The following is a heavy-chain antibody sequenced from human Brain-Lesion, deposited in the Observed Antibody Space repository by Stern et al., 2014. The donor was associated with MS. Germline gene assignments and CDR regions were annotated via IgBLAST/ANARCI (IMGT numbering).Heavy chain of an antibody. Sequence: VQLVESGPGLVKPSQTLSLSCTVSGGSISSGGYYWSWIRQPAGQGLEWLGRIFNSGSTSYNPSPKSRVTISIETSHNQFSLRLNSMTAADTAVYYCARGRVVPGFQYYATDVWGQGTTVIVSS. CDR1: GGSISSGGYY. CDR2: IFNSGST. D-gene: IGHD2-2*01. J-gene: IGHJ6*02. CDR3: ARGRVVPGFQYYATDV. V-gene: IGHV4-61*02.